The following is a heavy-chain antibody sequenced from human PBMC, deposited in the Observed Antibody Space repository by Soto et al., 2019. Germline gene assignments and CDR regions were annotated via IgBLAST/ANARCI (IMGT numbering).Heavy chain of an antibody. CDR3: ARGVFGELFGWFDP. Sequence: ASVKVSCKASGYTFTSYAMHWVRQAPGQRLEWMGWINAGNGNTKYSQKFQGRVTITRDTSASTAYMELSSLRSEDTAVYYCARGVFGELFGWFDPWGQGTLVTVSS. D-gene: IGHD3-10*02. CDR1: GYTFTSYA. J-gene: IGHJ5*02. V-gene: IGHV1-3*01. CDR2: INAGNGNT.